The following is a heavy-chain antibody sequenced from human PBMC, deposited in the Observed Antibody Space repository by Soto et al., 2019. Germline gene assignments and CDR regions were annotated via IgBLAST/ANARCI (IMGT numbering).Heavy chain of an antibody. Sequence: WWSLRLSCTASVFSFSIYGMHWVRQAPGKGLEWVALISHDSSIKYYGESVKGRFTISRDNSKNTLSLQMNSLRVDDTAVYFCAKSRIVATINFVYYGMDVWGQGTTVTVSS. D-gene: IGHD5-12*01. V-gene: IGHV3-30*18. CDR1: VFSFSIYG. CDR2: ISHDSSIK. J-gene: IGHJ6*02. CDR3: AKSRIVATINFVYYGMDV.